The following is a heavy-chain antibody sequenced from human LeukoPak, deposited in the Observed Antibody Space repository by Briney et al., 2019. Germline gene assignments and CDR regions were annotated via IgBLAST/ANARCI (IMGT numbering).Heavy chain of an antibody. V-gene: IGHV1-46*01. J-gene: IGHJ5*02. CDR2: ISPSGGST. CDR1: GYTFTSNY. D-gene: IGHD1-26*01. CDR3: ARDNSVGDYAWWFDP. Sequence: ASVKVSCKAFGYTFTSNYMHWVRQAPGQGPEWMGVISPSGGSTTYAQKFQCRVTMTRDMSTSTDYLELSSLRSEDTAVYYCARDNSVGDYAWWFDPWGQGTLVTVSS.